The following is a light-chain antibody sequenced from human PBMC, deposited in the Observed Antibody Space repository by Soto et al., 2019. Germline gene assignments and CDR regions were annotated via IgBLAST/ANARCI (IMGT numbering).Light chain of an antibody. CDR1: QSVSSSY. V-gene: IGKV3D-20*02. CDR3: QQRSNWPLT. Sequence: EIVLTQSPGTLSLSPGERATLSCRASQSVSSSYLAWYQQKPGQAPRLLIYDASNRATGIPARFSGSGSGTDFTLTISSLEPEDFAVYYCQQRSNWPLTFGGGT. CDR2: DAS. J-gene: IGKJ4*01.